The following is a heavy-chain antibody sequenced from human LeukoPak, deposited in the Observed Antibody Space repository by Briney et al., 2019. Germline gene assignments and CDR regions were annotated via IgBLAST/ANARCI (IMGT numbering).Heavy chain of an antibody. D-gene: IGHD5-18*01. CDR1: GFTFSSYA. CDR2: ISYDGSNK. Sequence: GGSLRLSCAASGFTFSSYAMHWVRQAPGKGLEWVAVISYDGSNKYYADSVKGRFTISRDNSKNTLYLQMNSLRAEDTAVYYCARVDVGSSRDITSRYSYGAFDIWGQGTMVTVSS. J-gene: IGHJ3*02. CDR3: ARVDVGSSRDITSRYSYGAFDI. V-gene: IGHV3-30-3*01.